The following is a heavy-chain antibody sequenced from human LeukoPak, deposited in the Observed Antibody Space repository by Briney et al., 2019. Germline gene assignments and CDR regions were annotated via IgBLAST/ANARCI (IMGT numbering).Heavy chain of an antibody. Sequence: SVKVSCKASGGTFISYAISWVRQAPGQGLEWMGGIIPIFGTANYAQKFQGRVTITADESTSTAYMELSSLRSEDTAVYYCARGDYYDSSGYSARLDYWGQGTLVTVSS. J-gene: IGHJ4*02. D-gene: IGHD3-22*01. CDR3: ARGDYYDSSGYSARLDY. CDR2: IIPIFGTA. CDR1: GGTFISYA. V-gene: IGHV1-69*13.